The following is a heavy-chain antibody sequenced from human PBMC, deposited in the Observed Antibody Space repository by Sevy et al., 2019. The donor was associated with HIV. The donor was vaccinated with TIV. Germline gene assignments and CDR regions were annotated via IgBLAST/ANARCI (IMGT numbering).Heavy chain of an antibody. D-gene: IGHD3-16*01. CDR1: GFIFSNYT. Sequence: GGSLRLSCAASGFIFSNYTMNWVRQTPGKGLECVSSISSSSSYIYYADSLKGRFTISRDNAKDSLYLQMNSLRAEDTGVYYCAYGRGVTFGGVIGPLDYWGQGTLVTVSS. CDR3: AYGRGVTFGGVIGPLDY. CDR2: ISSSSSYI. J-gene: IGHJ4*02. V-gene: IGHV3-21*06.